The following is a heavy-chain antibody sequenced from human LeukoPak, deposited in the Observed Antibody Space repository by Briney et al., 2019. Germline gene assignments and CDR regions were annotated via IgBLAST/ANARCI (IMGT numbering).Heavy chain of an antibody. V-gene: IGHV1-24*01. CDR1: GYTLTELA. J-gene: IGHJ5*02. D-gene: IGHD5/OR15-5a*01. CDR2: FDPEDGET. CDR3: ATSLCRPGLGGWFDP. Sequence: ASVKVSCKVSGYTLTELAMHWVRQAPGKGLEWMGGFDPEDGETIYAQKFQGRVTITEDTSTDTAYMELSILRSEDTAVYYCATSLCRPGLGGWFDPWGQGTLVTVSS.